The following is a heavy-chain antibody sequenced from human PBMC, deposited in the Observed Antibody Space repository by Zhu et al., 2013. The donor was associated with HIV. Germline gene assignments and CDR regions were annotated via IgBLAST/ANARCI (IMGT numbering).Heavy chain of an antibody. D-gene: IGHD6-19*01. Sequence: QVQLVQSGAEVKKPGASVKVSCKASGYTFTGYYMHWVRQAPGQGLEWMGWINPNSGGTNYAQKFQGRVTMTRDTSISTAYMELSRLRSDDTAVYYCASNIAVAGIDYYYGMDVWGQGDHGSPSP. V-gene: IGHV1-2*02. CDR3: ASNIAVAGIDYYYGMDV. CDR1: GYTFTGYY. J-gene: IGHJ6*02. CDR2: INPNSGGT.